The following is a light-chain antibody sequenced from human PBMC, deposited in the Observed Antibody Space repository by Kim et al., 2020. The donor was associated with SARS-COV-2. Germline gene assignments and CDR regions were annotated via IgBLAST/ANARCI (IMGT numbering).Light chain of an antibody. CDR1: SSNIGAGYD. J-gene: IGLJ1*01. CDR3: QSYDSSLSGSKV. V-gene: IGLV1-40*01. CDR2: GNN. Sequence: RVTISCTGSSSNIGAGYDVHWYQQLPGTAPKLLIYGNNNRPSGVPDRFSGSKSGTSASLAITGLQAEDEADYYCQSYDSSLSGSKVFGTGTKVTVL.